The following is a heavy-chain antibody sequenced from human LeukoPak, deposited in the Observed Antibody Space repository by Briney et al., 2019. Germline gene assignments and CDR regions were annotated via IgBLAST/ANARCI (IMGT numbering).Heavy chain of an antibody. CDR1: GFTFSSYA. V-gene: IGHV3-23*01. CDR3: AKHTYYYDSSALNPFDY. Sequence: GSLRLSCAASGFTFSSYAMSWVRQAPGKGLEWVSAISGSGGSTYYADSVKGRFTISRDNSKNTLYLQMNSLRAEDTAVYYCAKHTYYYDSSALNPFDYWGQGTLVTVSS. D-gene: IGHD3-22*01. J-gene: IGHJ4*02. CDR2: ISGSGGST.